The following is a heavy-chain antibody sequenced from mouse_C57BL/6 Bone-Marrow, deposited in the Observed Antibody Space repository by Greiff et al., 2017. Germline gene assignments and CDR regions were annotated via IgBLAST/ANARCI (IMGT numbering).Heavy chain of an antibody. CDR2: IDPETGGT. CDR3: TRGLRRRGYYCDY. J-gene: IGHJ2*01. CDR1: GYTFTDYE. Sequence: SGAELVRPGASVTLSCKASGYTFTDYEMHWVKQTPVHGLEWIGAIDPETGGTAYNQKFKGKAILTADKSSSTAYMELRSLTSEDSAVYYCTRGLRRRGYYCDYWGQGTTLTVSS. V-gene: IGHV1-15*01. D-gene: IGHD2-4*01.